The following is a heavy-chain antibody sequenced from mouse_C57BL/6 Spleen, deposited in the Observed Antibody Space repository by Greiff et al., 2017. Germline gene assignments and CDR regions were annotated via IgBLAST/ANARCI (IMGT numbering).Heavy chain of an antibody. CDR3: ARGGLPYYCDY. V-gene: IGHV1-26*01. J-gene: IGHJ2*01. D-gene: IGHD6-2*01. CDR1: GYTFTDYY. CDR2: INPNNGGT. Sequence: VQLQQSGPELVKPGASVKISCKASGYTFTDYYMNWVKQSHGKSLEWIGDINPNNGGTSYNQKFKGKATLTVDKSSSTAYMELRSLTSEDSAVYYCARGGLPYYCDYWGQGTTLTVSS.